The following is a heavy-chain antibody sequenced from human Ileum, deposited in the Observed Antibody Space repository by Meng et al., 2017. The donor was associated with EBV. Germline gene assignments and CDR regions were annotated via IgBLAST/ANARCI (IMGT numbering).Heavy chain of an antibody. CDR1: GGSVSSGSYY. D-gene: IGHD3-22*01. V-gene: IGHV4-61*01. CDR2: IYYSGST. CDR3: ARTNYDSSGYYNWFDT. J-gene: IGHJ5*02. Sequence: QVQLQESGPGLVKPSGXLSLTCXVSGGSVSSGSYYWRWIRQPPGKGLEWIGYIYYSGSTNYNPSLKSRVTISVDTSKNQFSLKLSSVTAADTAVYYCARTNYDSSGYYNWFDTWGQGPLVTVSS.